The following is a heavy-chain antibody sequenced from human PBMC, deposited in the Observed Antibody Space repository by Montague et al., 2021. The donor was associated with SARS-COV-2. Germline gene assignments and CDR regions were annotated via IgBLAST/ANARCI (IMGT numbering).Heavy chain of an antibody. V-gene: IGHV4-59*02. CDR2: FYSVGST. CDR1: GASVGSSD. Sequence: SETLSLTCTVSGASVGSSDWGWIRQSPGKGLEWIGYFYSVGSTDYNPSLKGRATISRDTSKNQFSLKVRSVTAADTAVYYCARGTMTAAAFDIWGQGTMVTVSS. CDR3: ARGTMTAAAFDI. J-gene: IGHJ3*02. D-gene: IGHD1-14*01.